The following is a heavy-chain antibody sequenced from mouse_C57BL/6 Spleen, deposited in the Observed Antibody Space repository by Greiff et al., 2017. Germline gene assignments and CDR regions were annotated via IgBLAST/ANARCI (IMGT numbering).Heavy chain of an antibody. CDR1: GYSITSGYY. CDR2: ISYDGSN. J-gene: IGHJ2*01. Sequence: EVQLVESGPGLVKPSQSLSLTCSVTGYSITSGYYWNWIRQFPGNKLEWMGYISYDGSNNYNPSLKNRISITRDTSKNQFFLKLKSVTTEDTATYYCARESGLPPFDYWGQGTTLTVSS. V-gene: IGHV3-6*01. CDR3: ARESGLPPFDY. D-gene: IGHD1-3*01.